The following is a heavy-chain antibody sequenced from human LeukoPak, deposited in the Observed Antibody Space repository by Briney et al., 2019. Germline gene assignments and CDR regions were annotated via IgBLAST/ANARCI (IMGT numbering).Heavy chain of an antibody. Sequence: GASVKVSCKASGYTFTSYGISWVRQAPGQGLEWMGWISAYNGNTNYAQKLQGRVTMTTDTSTSTAYMELRSLRSDDTAVDYCARWGILTGYSYGMDVWGQGTTVTVSS. D-gene: IGHD3-9*01. J-gene: IGHJ6*02. CDR2: ISAYNGNT. CDR3: ARWGILTGYSYGMDV. V-gene: IGHV1-18*01. CDR1: GYTFTSYG.